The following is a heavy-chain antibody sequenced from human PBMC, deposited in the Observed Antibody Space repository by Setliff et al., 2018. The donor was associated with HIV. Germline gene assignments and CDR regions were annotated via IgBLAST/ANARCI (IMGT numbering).Heavy chain of an antibody. CDR3: ARRTIWGDAFDI. D-gene: IGHD3-16*01. V-gene: IGHV4-38-2*01. J-gene: IGHJ3*02. Sequence: LSLTCSVSGYSLSSGFYWGWIRQAPGKGLEWIANIYHSGNTYHNPSLKSRVTMSLDTSKNQVSLRLSSVTAADTAIYYCARRTIWGDAFDIWGQGTMVTVSS. CDR2: IYHSGNT. CDR1: GYSLSSGFY.